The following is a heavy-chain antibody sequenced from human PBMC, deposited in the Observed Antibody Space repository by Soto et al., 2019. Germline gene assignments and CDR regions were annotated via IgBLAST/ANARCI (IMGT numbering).Heavy chain of an antibody. V-gene: IGHV1-69*01. CDR1: GGTFSSYA. CDR2: IIPIFGTA. J-gene: IGHJ6*01. Sequence: QVQLVQSGAEVKKPGSSVKVSCTASGGTFSSYAISWVRQAPGQGLEWMGGIIPIFGTANYAQKFQGRDTITADESTSTAYRELSSLRSEDTAVYYWARCYSRNSYWYYGMDGWGQGTTVTVSS. CDR3: ARCYSRNSYWYYGMDG. D-gene: IGHD2-2*02.